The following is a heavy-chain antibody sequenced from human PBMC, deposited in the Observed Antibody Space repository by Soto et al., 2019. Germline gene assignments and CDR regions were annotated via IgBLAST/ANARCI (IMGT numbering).Heavy chain of an antibody. CDR1: GFTFSSYS. CDR2: ISSSSSYI. Sequence: EVQLVESGGGLVKPGGSLRLSCAASGFTFSSYSMNWVRQAPGKGLEWVSSISSSSSYIYYADSVKGRFTISRDNAKNSLYLQMNSLRAEDTAVYYCARARYSSSYYDYYMDVWGKGTTVTVSS. D-gene: IGHD6-13*01. J-gene: IGHJ6*03. CDR3: ARARYSSSYYDYYMDV. V-gene: IGHV3-21*01.